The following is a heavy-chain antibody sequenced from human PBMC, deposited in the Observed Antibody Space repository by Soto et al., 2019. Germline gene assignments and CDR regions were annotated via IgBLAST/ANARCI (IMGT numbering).Heavy chain of an antibody. Sequence: EVQLVESGGGLVQPGGSLRLSCAASGFTVSSNYMSWVRQAPGKGLEWVSVIYSGGSTYYADSVKGRFTISRDNSKNTLYLQMNSLRAEDTAVYYCARDLIRYSGYDSGGAFDYWGQGTLVTVSS. CDR2: IYSGGST. CDR3: ARDLIRYSGYDSGGAFDY. D-gene: IGHD5-12*01. V-gene: IGHV3-66*01. J-gene: IGHJ4*02. CDR1: GFTVSSNY.